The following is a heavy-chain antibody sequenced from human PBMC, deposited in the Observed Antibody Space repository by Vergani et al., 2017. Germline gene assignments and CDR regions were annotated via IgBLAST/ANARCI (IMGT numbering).Heavy chain of an antibody. Sequence: QVQLQESGPGLVKPSETLSLTCAVYGGSFSGYYWSWIRQPPGKGLEWIGEINHSGSTNYNPSLKSRVTISVDTSKNQFSLKLSSVTAADTAVYYCARGRRVMGPRGWFDPWGQGTLVTVSS. V-gene: IGHV4-34*01. D-gene: IGHD3-16*01. J-gene: IGHJ5*02. CDR3: ARGRRVMGPRGWFDP. CDR1: GGSFSGYY. CDR2: INHSGST.